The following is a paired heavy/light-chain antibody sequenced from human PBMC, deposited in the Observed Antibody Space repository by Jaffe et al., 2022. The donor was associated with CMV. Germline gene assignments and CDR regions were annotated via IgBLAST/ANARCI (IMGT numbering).Light chain of an antibody. CDR2: GTF. Sequence: ENVLTQSPGILSLSPGERATLSCRASQSVMNNYLAWYQQKAGQAPRLLIYGTFNRASGIPDRFSGRGSATDFTLTISRLEPEDFAMYYCHQYGNSPWTFGQGTKVEIK. CDR1: QSVMNNY. J-gene: IGKJ1*01. V-gene: IGKV3-20*01. CDR3: HQYGNSPWT.
Heavy chain of an antibody. CDR1: GYTFTGYY. Sequence: QVHLVQSGAEVKKPGASVKVSCKSSGYTFTGYYVHWVRQAPGQGLEYLGWMNPKTGDTVLAQKFQGRAIMTRDMSISTAYMELNDLTPDDTAFYYCATFGPSSGYYPDWGQGSLVTVS. D-gene: IGHD3-3*01. CDR3: ATFGPSSGYYPD. V-gene: IGHV1-2*02. CDR2: MNPKTGDT. J-gene: IGHJ4*02.